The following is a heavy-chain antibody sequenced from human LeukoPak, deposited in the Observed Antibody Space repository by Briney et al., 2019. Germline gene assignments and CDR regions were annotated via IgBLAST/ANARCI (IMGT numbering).Heavy chain of an antibody. J-gene: IGHJ4*02. CDR1: GYTLTELS. D-gene: IGHD6-13*01. Sequence: ASVKVSCKVSGYTLTELSMHWVRQAPGKGLEWMGGFDPEDGETIYAQKFQGRVTMTEDTSTDTAYMELSSLRSEDTAVYYCATDLTAAAGTGYWGQGTLVTVS. CDR2: FDPEDGET. V-gene: IGHV1-24*01. CDR3: ATDLTAAAGTGY.